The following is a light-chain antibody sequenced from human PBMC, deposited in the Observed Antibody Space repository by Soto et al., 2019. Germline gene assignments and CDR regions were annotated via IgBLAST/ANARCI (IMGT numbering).Light chain of an antibody. CDR2: KAS. CDR3: QQYKTFPT. Sequence: IQLTQSPSSLSASLGDRVTITWRASQGISSYLAWYQQKPGKAPKLLIYKASSSQSGVPSRFSGSGSGAEFALTISSLQPDDFATYYCQQYKTFPTFGQGTRLEIK. J-gene: IGKJ5*01. CDR1: QGISSY. V-gene: IGKV1-9*01.